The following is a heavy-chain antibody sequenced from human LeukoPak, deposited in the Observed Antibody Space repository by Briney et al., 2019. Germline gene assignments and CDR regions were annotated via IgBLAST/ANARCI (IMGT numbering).Heavy chain of an antibody. D-gene: IGHD4-17*01. CDR1: GFTFSSYG. Sequence: QTGGSLRLSCAASGFTFSSYGMHWVRQATGKGLEWVSAIGTAGDTYYPGSVKGRFTISRENAKNSLYLQMNSLRAGDTAVYYCARLRSAAFDIWGQGTMVTVSS. CDR2: IGTAGDT. V-gene: IGHV3-13*01. CDR3: ARLRSAAFDI. J-gene: IGHJ3*02.